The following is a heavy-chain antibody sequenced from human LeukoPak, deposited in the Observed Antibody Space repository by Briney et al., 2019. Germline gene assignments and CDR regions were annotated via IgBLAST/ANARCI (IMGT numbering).Heavy chain of an antibody. J-gene: IGHJ4*02. Sequence: GGSLRLSCAASGFTFDDYAMHWVRQAPGKGLEWVSGISWNSGSIGYADSVKGRFTISRDNAKNSLYLQMNSLRAEDTALYYCAKEGEAAAGTFDYWGQGTLVTVSS. CDR3: AKEGEAAAGTFDY. CDR1: GFTFDDYA. CDR2: ISWNSGSI. V-gene: IGHV3-9*01. D-gene: IGHD6-13*01.